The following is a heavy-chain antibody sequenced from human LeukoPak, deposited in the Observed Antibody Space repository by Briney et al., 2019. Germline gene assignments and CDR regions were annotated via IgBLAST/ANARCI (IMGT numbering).Heavy chain of an antibody. J-gene: IGHJ4*02. V-gene: IGHV3-23*01. CDR3: ARTWWELFFDY. CDR2: ISGSGGST. D-gene: IGHD1-26*01. CDR1: GFTFSSYS. Sequence: PGGSLRLSCAASGFTFSSYSMNWVRQAPGKGLEWVSAISGSGGSTYYADSVKGRFTISRDNSKNTLYLQMNSLRAEDTAVYYCARTWWELFFDYWGQGTLVTVSS.